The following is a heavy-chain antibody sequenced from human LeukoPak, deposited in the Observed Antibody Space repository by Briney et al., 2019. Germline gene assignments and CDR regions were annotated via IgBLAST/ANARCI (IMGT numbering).Heavy chain of an antibody. CDR1: GFTFSSYE. Sequence: PGGSLRLSCAASGFTFSSYEMNWVRQAPGKGLEWVSYISSSGSTIYYADSVKGRFTISRDNAKNSLYLQMNSLRAEDTAVYYCARDYYYDSSGYYYGFDYWGQGTLVTVSS. CDR2: ISSSGSTI. CDR3: ARDYYYDSSGYYYGFDY. V-gene: IGHV3-48*03. J-gene: IGHJ4*02. D-gene: IGHD3-22*01.